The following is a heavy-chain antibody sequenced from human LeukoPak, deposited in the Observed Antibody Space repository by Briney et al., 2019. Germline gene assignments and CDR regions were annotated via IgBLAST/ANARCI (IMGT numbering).Heavy chain of an antibody. CDR3: ARAHDYGVEI. CDR1: GYSISSGYY. Sequence: PSETLSLTCTVTGYSISSGYYWGWIRPPPGKGLEWIGSIYYSGSTYYKPSLKSRVTVSVDTSKNQFSLNLSSVTAADTAVYYCARAHDYGVEIWGQGTMVTVSS. V-gene: IGHV4-38-2*02. D-gene: IGHD4/OR15-4a*01. J-gene: IGHJ3*02. CDR2: IYYSGST.